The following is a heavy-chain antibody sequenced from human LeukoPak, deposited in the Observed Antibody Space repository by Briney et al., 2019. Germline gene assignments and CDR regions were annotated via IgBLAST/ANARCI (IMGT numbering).Heavy chain of an antibody. CDR2: IYSGGST. CDR3: ARALDGGPTS. V-gene: IGHV3-66*01. Sequence: GGSLRLSCTASGFTFSTFDMTWVRQSPGKGLEWVSVIYSGGSTYYADSVKGRFTISRDNSKNTLYLQMNSLRAEDAAVYYCARALDGGPTSWGQGTLVTVSS. J-gene: IGHJ4*02. CDR1: GFTFSTFD. D-gene: IGHD4-23*01.